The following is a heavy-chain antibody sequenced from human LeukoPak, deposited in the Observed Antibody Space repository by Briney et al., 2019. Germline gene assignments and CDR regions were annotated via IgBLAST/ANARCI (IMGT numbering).Heavy chain of an antibody. CDR3: QAEDGIRYFDWPHSHYYMDV. CDR1: GGSITSDY. J-gene: IGHJ6*03. CDR2: IHYSGST. D-gene: IGHD3-9*01. V-gene: IGHV4-59*01. Sequence: SETRYHTRMIPGGSITSDYWRWSRQPPRKRHDRIGQIHYSGSTTYNPSIKNRVTISVDTSKNHFSLKLNSVTAADPAVFFFQAEDGIRYFDWPHSHYYMDVWGKGTTVTVSS.